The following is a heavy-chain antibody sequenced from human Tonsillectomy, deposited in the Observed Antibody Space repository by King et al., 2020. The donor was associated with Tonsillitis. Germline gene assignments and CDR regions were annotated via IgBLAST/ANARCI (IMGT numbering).Heavy chain of an antibody. V-gene: IGHV3-30*02. CDR1: GFTFITYG. D-gene: IGHD4-11*01. Sequence: VQLVESGGGVVQPGGSLSLSCAAAGFTFITYGMHWVRQAPGKGLEWGAFIQYDGSNKYYAASLKGRFTISRDNSKNTLSLQMNTLRAEDTAVYYCAKELDYSDYDYSDYDYYYYGLDVWGQGTTVTVSS. J-gene: IGHJ6*02. CDR3: AKELDYSDYDYSDYDYYYYGLDV. CDR2: IQYDGSNK.